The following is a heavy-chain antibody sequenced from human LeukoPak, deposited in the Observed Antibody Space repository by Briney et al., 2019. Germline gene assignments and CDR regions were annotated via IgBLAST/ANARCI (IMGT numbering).Heavy chain of an antibody. CDR3: AKSYYYGSGSPSLDY. V-gene: IGHV3-23*01. J-gene: IGHJ4*02. CDR1: GFTFSSYA. Sequence: TGGSLILSCAASGFTFSSYAMTWVRQAPGKGLEWVSGISGGNGATYYADSVKGRFTISTDNSKNTLYLQMNSLRVEHTAVYYCAKSYYYGSGSPSLDYWGQGTLVTVSS. D-gene: IGHD3-10*01. CDR2: ISGGNGAT.